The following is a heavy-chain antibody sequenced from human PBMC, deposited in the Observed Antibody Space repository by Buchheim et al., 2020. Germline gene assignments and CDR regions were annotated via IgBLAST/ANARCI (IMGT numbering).Heavy chain of an antibody. J-gene: IGHJ4*02. D-gene: IGHD4-17*01. CDR1: GGSMNNYY. CDR2: MHYSGST. CDR3: ARGETVTILTL. V-gene: IGHV4-59*01. Sequence: QVQLLESGPGLVRPSETLSLLCNVSGGSMNNYYWSWIRQPPGKGLEWIGYMHYSGSTNYIPSLESRVTISVDTSKNQFSLRLSSVTAADTAVYYCARGETVTILTLWGQGTL.